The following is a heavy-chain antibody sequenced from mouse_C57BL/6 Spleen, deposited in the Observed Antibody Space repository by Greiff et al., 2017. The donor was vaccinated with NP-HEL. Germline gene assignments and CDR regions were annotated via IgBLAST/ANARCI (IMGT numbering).Heavy chain of an antibody. CDR3: ARHDGYYPWFAY. J-gene: IGHJ3*01. Sequence: VKLVESGAELVKPGASVKISCKASGYAFSSYWMNWVKQRPGKGLEWIGQIYPGDGDTNYNGKFKGKATLTADKSSSTAYMQLSSLTSEDSAVYFCARHDGYYPWFAYWGQGTLVTVSA. D-gene: IGHD2-3*01. CDR1: GYAFSSYW. V-gene: IGHV1-80*01. CDR2: IYPGDGDT.